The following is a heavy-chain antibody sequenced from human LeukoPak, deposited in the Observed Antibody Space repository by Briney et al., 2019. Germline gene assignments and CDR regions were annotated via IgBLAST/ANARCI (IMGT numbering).Heavy chain of an antibody. CDR1: GGSFSGYY. CDR2: INHSGST. J-gene: IGHJ4*02. CDR3: ARSSVWSGYPFDY. Sequence: KPPETLSLTCAVYGGSFSGYYWSWIRQPPGKGLEWIGEINHSGSTNYNPSLKSRVTISVDTSKNQFSLKLSSVTAADTAVYYCARSSVWSGYPFDYWGQGTLVTVSS. D-gene: IGHD3-3*01. V-gene: IGHV4-34*01.